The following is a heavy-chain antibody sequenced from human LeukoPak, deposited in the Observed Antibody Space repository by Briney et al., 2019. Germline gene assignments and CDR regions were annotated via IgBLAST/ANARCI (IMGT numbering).Heavy chain of an antibody. V-gene: IGHV3-48*01. D-gene: IGHD2-15*01. CDR3: ARDCPEVAATHYDYSMDV. J-gene: IGHJ6*03. CDR1: GFTFSRYS. CDR2: ISSSRSTI. Sequence: GGSLRLSCAASGFTFSRYSMNWVRQAPGKGLEWVSYISSSRSTIYYADSVKGRFTISRDNAKNSLYLQMNSLRADDTAVYYCARDCPEVAATHYDYSMDVWGKGTTVTVSS.